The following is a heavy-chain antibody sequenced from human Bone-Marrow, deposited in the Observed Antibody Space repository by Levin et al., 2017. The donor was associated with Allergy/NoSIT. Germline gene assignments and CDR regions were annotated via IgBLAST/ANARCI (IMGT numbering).Heavy chain of an antibody. CDR3: AKSLVLDENWNYRWGLDY. V-gene: IGHV3-23*01. Sequence: GGFLRLSCAASGFTFSSYAMSWVRQAPEKGLEWVSAISGSGGSTYYADSVKGRFTISRDNSKNTLYLQMNSLRAEDTAVYYCAKSLVLDENWNYRWGLDYWGQGTLVTVSS. D-gene: IGHD1-7*01. J-gene: IGHJ4*02. CDR1: GFTFSSYA. CDR2: ISGSGGST.